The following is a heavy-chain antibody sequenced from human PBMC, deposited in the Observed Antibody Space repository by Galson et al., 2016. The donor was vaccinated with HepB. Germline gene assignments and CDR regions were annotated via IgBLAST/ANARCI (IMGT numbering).Heavy chain of an antibody. Sequence: SETLSLTCAVSGGSLSSTWCTWVRQPPGEGLEWIGDTHQTEGTNYSPSLRSRVRISLDQSKNQFSLNLASVTAADTAVYYCATRQWVPVWGQGTLVTVSS. V-gene: IGHV4-4*02. CDR2: THQTEGT. CDR1: GGSLSSTW. J-gene: IGHJ4*02. CDR3: ATRQWVPV. D-gene: IGHD1-26*01.